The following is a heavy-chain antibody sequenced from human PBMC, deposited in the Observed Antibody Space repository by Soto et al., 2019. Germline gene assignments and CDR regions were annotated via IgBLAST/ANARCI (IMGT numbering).Heavy chain of an antibody. Sequence: DSVKVSCKASGYTFTGYYMHWVRQAPGQGLEWMGWINPNSGGTNYAQKFQGWVTMTRDTSISTAYMELSRLRSDDTAVYYCARDLGSSTSPHYYYYGMDVWGQGTTVTVSS. CDR1: GYTFTGYY. J-gene: IGHJ6*02. V-gene: IGHV1-2*04. CDR3: ARDLGSSTSPHYYYYGMDV. D-gene: IGHD2-2*01. CDR2: INPNSGGT.